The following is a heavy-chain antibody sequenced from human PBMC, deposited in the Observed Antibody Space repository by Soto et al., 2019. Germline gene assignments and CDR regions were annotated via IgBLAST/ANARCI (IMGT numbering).Heavy chain of an antibody. CDR2: IYHSGST. Sequence: SETLSLTCAVSGGSISSGGYSWSWIRQPPGKGLEWIGYIYHSGSTYYNPSLKSRVTISVDRSKNQFSLKLTSVTAADTAVYYCARWALYWGQGMLVTVSS. CDR3: ARWALY. CDR1: GGSISSGGYS. J-gene: IGHJ4*02. V-gene: IGHV4-30-2*01.